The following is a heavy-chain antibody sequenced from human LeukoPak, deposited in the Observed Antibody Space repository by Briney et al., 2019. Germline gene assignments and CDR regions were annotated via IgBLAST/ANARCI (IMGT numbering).Heavy chain of an antibody. J-gene: IGHJ3*02. CDR2: IYSGGST. CDR3: ARVVKDYVWGSYVMDAFDI. V-gene: IGHV3-66*01. Sequence: PGGSLRLSCAASGFTVSSNYMSWVRQAPGKGLEWVSVIYSGGSTYYADSVKGRFTISGDNSKNTLYLQMNSLRAEDTAVYYCARVVKDYVWGSYVMDAFDIWGQGTMVTVSS. CDR1: GFTVSSNY. D-gene: IGHD3-16*01.